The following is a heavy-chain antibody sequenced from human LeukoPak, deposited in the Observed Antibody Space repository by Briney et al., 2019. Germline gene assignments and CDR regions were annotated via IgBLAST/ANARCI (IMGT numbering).Heavy chain of an antibody. V-gene: IGHV3-21*01. D-gene: IGHD1-1*01. J-gene: IGHJ4*02. CDR3: ARAASAYNSDYYFDH. CDR1: GFTFSSYS. Sequence: PGGSLRLSCAASGFTFSSYSMNWVRQAPGKGLEWVSSISSSSSYIYYADSVKGRFTISRDNAENTLSLEMKGLRAEDTAMYYCARAASAYNSDYYFDHWGQGALVTVSS. CDR2: ISSSSSYI.